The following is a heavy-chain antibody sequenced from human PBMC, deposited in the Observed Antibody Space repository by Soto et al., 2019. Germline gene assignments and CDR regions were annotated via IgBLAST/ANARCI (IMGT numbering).Heavy chain of an antibody. CDR1: GFSFESYG. Sequence: PGGSLRLSCGGSGFSFESYGMHWVRQAPGQGLEWVATVSFDSKNKYYIDSVEGRFTISRDNSKKMLSLQMTSLRHEDTAVYYCAKESVEATYSYYGMDVWGPGTTVTVSS. CDR3: AKESVEATYSYYGMDV. V-gene: IGHV3-30*18. J-gene: IGHJ6*02. CDR2: VSFDSKNK. D-gene: IGHD1-26*01.